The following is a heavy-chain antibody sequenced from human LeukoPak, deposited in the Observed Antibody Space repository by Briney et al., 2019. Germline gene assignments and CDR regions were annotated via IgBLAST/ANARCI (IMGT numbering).Heavy chain of an antibody. CDR2: IYYSGST. CDR3: ARDLYSGYGSNAFDI. Sequence: SETLSLTCTVSGGSISSYYWSWIRQPPGKGLEWIGYIYYSGSTNYNPSLKSRVTISVDTSKNQFSLKLSSVTAADTAVYYCARDLYSGYGSNAFDIWGQGTMVTVSS. CDR1: GGSISSYY. J-gene: IGHJ3*02. D-gene: IGHD5-12*01. V-gene: IGHV4-59*01.